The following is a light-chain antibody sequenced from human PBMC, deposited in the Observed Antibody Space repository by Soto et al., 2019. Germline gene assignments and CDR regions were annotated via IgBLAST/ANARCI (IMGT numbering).Light chain of an antibody. V-gene: IGLV2-8*01. J-gene: IGLJ1*01. Sequence: QSALTQPPSASGSPGQSVTISCTGTSSDVGGYNYVSCYQQHPGKAPKLLIYEVSKRPSGVPDLFSGSKSGNTASLTVSGLQAEDEADYYCSSYAGSNSYVFGTGTKVTVL. CDR2: EVS. CDR3: SSYAGSNSYV. CDR1: SSDVGGYNY.